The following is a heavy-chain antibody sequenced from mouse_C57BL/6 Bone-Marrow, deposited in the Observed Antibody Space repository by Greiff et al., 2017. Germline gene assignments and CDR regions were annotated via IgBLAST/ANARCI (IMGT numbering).Heavy chain of an antibody. CDR3: ARPHCRSSGFAY. Sequence: VQLQQPGAELVKPGASVKMSCKASGYTFTSYWITWVKQRPGQGLEWIGDIYPGSGSTNYNEKFKSKATLTVDTSSNTAYMQLSSLTSEDSAVYDCARPHCRSSGFAYWGPAPLVTVSA. D-gene: IGHD1-1*01. J-gene: IGHJ3*01. CDR1: GYTFTSYW. CDR2: IYPGSGST. V-gene: IGHV1-55*01.